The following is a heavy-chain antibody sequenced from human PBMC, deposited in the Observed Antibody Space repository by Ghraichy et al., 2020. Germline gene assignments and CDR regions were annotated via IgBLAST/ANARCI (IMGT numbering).Heavy chain of an antibody. CDR2: ISSSSSYI. V-gene: IGHV3-21*01. J-gene: IGHJ4*02. D-gene: IGHD7-27*01. Sequence: GGSLRLSCAASGFTFSSYSMNWVRQAPGKGLEWVSSISSSSSYIYYADSVKGRFTISRDNAKNSLYLQMNSLRAEDTAVYYCARDSFSLGIPFPFDYWGQGTLVTVSS. CDR1: GFTFSSYS. CDR3: ARDSFSLGIPFPFDY.